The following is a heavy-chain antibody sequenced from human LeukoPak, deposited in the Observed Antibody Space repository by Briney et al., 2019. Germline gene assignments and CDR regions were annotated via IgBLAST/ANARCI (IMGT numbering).Heavy chain of an antibody. CDR1: GFTVSSSY. D-gene: IGHD3-10*01. CDR3: AREGSGRTAYNDGLDV. CDR2: IRSGGST. J-gene: IGHJ3*01. V-gene: IGHV3-53*01. Sequence: GGSLRLSCAASGFTVSSSYMTWVRQAPGKGLEWVSVIRSGGSTVYTDSVKGRFTISRDNSKNTLYLQLNSLRAEDTAVYYCAREGSGRTAYNDGLDVWGQGTMVTVSS.